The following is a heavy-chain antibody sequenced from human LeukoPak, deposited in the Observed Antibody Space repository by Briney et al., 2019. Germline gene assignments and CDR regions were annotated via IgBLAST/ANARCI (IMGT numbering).Heavy chain of an antibody. D-gene: IGHD3-10*01. CDR3: ARNGASYYYGSGSYPYYFDY. J-gene: IGHJ4*02. CDR2: INPSGGST. V-gene: IGHV1-46*01. CDR1: GYTFISYY. Sequence: ASVKVSCKASGYTFISYYMHWVRQAPGQGLEWMGIINPSGGSTSYAQKFQGRVTMTRDTSTSTVYMELSSLRSEDTAVYYCARNGASYYYGSGSYPYYFDYWGQGTLVTVSS.